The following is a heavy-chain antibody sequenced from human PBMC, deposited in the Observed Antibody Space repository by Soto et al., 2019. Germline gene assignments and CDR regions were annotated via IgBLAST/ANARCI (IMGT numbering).Heavy chain of an antibody. CDR2: ISSSSSTI. V-gene: IGHV3-48*02. CDR1: GFTFSSYS. Sequence: GGSLRLSCAASGFTFSSYSMNWVRQAPGKGLEWVSYISSSSSTIYYADSVKGRFTISRDNAKNSLYLQMNSLRDEDTAVYYCARPDEYSSSSGFGNWGQGTLVTVSS. CDR3: ARPDEYSSSSGFGN. J-gene: IGHJ4*02. D-gene: IGHD6-6*01.